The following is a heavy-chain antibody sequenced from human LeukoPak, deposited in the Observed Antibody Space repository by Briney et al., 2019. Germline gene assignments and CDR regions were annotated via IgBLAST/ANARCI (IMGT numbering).Heavy chain of an antibody. V-gene: IGHV3-20*04. CDR3: AKDRDDYVWGSYLGAFDI. J-gene: IGHJ3*02. Sequence: GGSLRLSCAASGFTFEDYGMSWVRQVPGKGLEWVSGIKWNGGSTTYADSVKGRFTISRDNSKNTLYLQMSSLRAEDTAVFYCAKDRDDYVWGSYLGAFDIWGQGTMVTVSS. CDR1: GFTFEDYG. D-gene: IGHD3-16*01. CDR2: IKWNGGST.